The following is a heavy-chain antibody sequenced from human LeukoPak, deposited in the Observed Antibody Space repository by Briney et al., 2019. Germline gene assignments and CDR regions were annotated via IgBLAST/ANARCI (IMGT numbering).Heavy chain of an antibody. D-gene: IGHD2-8*02. Sequence: SVKVSCKASGGTFSSYAISWVRQAPGQGLEWMGRIIPILGIANYAQKFQGRVTITADKSTSTAYMELSSLRSEDTAVYYCARDHIPGGFPSNWFDPWGQGTLVTVSS. CDR3: ARDHIPGGFPSNWFDP. V-gene: IGHV1-69*04. CDR2: IIPILGIA. J-gene: IGHJ5*02. CDR1: GGTFSSYA.